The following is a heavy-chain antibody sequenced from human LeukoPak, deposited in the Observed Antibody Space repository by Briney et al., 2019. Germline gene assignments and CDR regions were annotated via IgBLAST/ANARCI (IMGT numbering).Heavy chain of an antibody. V-gene: IGHV4-59*01. Sequence: PSETLSLTCTVSGGSISSYYWSWIRQPPGKGLEWIGYIYYSWSTNYNPSLKSRVTISVDTSKNQFSLKLSSVTAADTAVYYCARADVLRYFDWLDSGYYFDYWGQGTLVTVSS. CDR3: ARADVLRYFDWLDSGYYFDY. D-gene: IGHD3-9*01. CDR2: IYYSWST. CDR1: GGSISSYY. J-gene: IGHJ4*02.